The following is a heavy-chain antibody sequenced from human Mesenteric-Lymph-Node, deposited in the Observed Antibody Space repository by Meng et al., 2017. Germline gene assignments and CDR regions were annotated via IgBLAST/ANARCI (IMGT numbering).Heavy chain of an antibody. D-gene: IGHD4-17*01. CDR3: ARGPTTYLDY. V-gene: IGHV4-30-4*01. CDR2: IYYSGST. Sequence: QVQLAAAGPGLVKPSQTLSLTCHVSGGSISSGDYCWSWIRQPPGKSLEWIGYIYYSGSTYYNPSLKSRVTISVDTSKNQFSLTLSSVTAADTAVYYCARGPTTYLDYWGQGTLVTVSS. CDR1: GGSISSGDYC. J-gene: IGHJ4*02.